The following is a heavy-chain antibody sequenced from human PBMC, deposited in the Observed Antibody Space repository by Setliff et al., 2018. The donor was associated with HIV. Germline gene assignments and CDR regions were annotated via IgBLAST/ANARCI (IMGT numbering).Heavy chain of an antibody. CDR1: GGSISSSSYY. J-gene: IGHJ3*02. Sequence: SETLSLTCTVSGGSISSSSYYWDWIRQSPGRGLEWIGSVYYSGITHYNPSLESRATISVDTSKNLFSLKMSSVTAADTAIYYCARGSSGSDRTEYDDAFDIWGQGTVVTVSS. D-gene: IGHD3-22*01. CDR2: VYYSGIT. CDR3: ARGSSGSDRTEYDDAFDI. V-gene: IGHV4-39*02.